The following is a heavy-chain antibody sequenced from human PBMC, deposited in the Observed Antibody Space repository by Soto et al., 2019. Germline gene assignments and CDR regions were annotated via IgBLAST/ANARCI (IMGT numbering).Heavy chain of an antibody. Sequence: SEPLCLTCTVAGGPIRGYYWRWIRQPPGKGLEWNGDNYYSGSTNYNHSLKSRVTISVDTSKNQFSLKLSSVTAADTAVYYCARDRPLWFGECQENTLFDPLGQGTLVTVSS. CDR1: GGPIRGYY. J-gene: IGHJ5*02. D-gene: IGHD3-10*01. CDR2: NYYSGST. V-gene: IGHV4-59*01. CDR3: ARDRPLWFGECQENTLFDP.